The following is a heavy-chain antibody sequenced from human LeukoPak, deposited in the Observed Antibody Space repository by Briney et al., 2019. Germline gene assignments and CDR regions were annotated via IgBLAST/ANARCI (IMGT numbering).Heavy chain of an antibody. J-gene: IGHJ4*02. CDR2: INQGGNEK. CDR1: GFTFNTYW. D-gene: IGHD1-26*01. Sequence: GGSLRLSCAVSGFTFNTYWMTWLRQDPGKGLEWVASINQGGNEKYYVDSVKGRFTISRDNSKNTLYLQMDSLRVEDTAVYYCAKGRSGSYSPTWDYWGQGTLVTVSS. V-gene: IGHV3-7*03. CDR3: AKGRSGSYSPTWDY.